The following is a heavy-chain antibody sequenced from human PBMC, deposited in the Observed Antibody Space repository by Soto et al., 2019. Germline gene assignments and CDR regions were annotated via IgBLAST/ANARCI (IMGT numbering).Heavy chain of an antibody. CDR2: IYPGDSDT. V-gene: IGHV5-51*01. CDR3: ATGEAYCGGDCYFGMDY. Sequence: GESLKISCKGSGYSFTSYWIGWVRQMPGKGLEWVGIIYPGDSDTRYSPSFQGQVTISADKSISTAYLQWSSLKASDTAMYYCATGEAYCGGDCYFGMDYVGQGTLVTVSS. D-gene: IGHD2-21*02. J-gene: IGHJ4*02. CDR1: GYSFTSYW.